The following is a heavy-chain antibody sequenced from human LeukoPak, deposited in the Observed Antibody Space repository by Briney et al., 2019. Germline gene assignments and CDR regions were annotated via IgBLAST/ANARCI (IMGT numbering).Heavy chain of an antibody. Sequence: AAVKVAGKASAYTFNGYYMHWGRQRPGQGLEWMGWINPNSGGTYSAQKFQGWVTMTRDTSISTAYMELSRLTSDDTAVYYCARANALYCSSTTCLFDYWGQGTLVTVSS. J-gene: IGHJ4*02. CDR3: ARANALYCSSTTCLFDY. CDR2: INPNSGGT. CDR1: AYTFNGYY. D-gene: IGHD2-2*01. V-gene: IGHV1-2*04.